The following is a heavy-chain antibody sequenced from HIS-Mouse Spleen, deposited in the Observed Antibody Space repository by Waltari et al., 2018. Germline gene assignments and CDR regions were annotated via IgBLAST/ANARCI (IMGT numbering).Heavy chain of an antibody. CDR1: GFTFSSYW. CDR3: AREGDSGSYFDY. D-gene: IGHD1-26*01. Sequence: EVQLVESGGGLVQPGGSLRLSCAASGFTFSSYWLIWVRQAPGKGLEWVANIKQDGSEKYYVDSVKGRFTISRDNAKNSLYLQMNSLRAEDTAVYYCAREGDSGSYFDYWGQGTLVTVSS. J-gene: IGHJ4*02. V-gene: IGHV3-7*01. CDR2: IKQDGSEK.